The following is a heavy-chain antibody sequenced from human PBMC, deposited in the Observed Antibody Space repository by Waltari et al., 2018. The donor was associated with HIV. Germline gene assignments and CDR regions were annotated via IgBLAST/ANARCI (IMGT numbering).Heavy chain of an antibody. D-gene: IGHD4-4*01. Sequence: EVQLVESGGGLVQPGGSLRLSCAASGFTFSSYAMSWVRQAPGKGLEWVSAISGGGGSKYYADSVKGRFTIPRENSRNRLYLQRTSVRAGDTAVYYVGKGMPTVTGNGMDFWAKGPRSPSP. V-gene: IGHV3-23*04. CDR3: GKGMPTVTGNGMDF. CDR2: ISGGGGSK. J-gene: IGHJ6*02. CDR1: GFTFSSYA.